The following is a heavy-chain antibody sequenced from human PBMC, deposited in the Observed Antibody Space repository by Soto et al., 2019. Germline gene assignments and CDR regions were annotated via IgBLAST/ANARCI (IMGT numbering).Heavy chain of an antibody. CDR3: ARDPSDYYDSSGYYAFDY. D-gene: IGHD3-22*01. Sequence: EVQLVESGGGLVQPGGSLRLSCAASGFTFSSYWMSWVRQAPGKGLEWVANIKQDGSEKYYVDSVKGRFTISRDNATNSLYLQMNSLRAEDTAVYYCARDPSDYYDSSGYYAFDYWGQGTLVTVSS. CDR2: IKQDGSEK. CDR1: GFTFSSYW. J-gene: IGHJ4*02. V-gene: IGHV3-7*05.